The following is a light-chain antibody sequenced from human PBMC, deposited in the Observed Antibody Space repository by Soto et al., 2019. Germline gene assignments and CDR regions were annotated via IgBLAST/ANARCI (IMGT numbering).Light chain of an antibody. Sequence: QAVVTQPPSVSGAPGQRGTISCTGSSSNIGAGYDVYWYQQLPGTAPKLLIYGNTNRPSGVPDRFSGSKSVTSASLAITGLQAEDEADYYCQSYDSSLSGYVFRTGTKLTVL. CDR1: SSNIGAGYD. V-gene: IGLV1-40*01. CDR3: QSYDSSLSGYV. J-gene: IGLJ1*01. CDR2: GNT.